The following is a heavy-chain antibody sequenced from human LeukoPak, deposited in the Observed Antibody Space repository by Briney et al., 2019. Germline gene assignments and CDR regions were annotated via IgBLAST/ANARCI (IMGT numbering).Heavy chain of an antibody. CDR2: VYYGRSP. V-gene: IGHV4-39*02. J-gene: IGHJ4*02. CDR3: ARSSGTGTFSF. D-gene: IGHD7-27*01. Sequence: SETLSLTCTVSGDSISRSTYYWAWIRQPPGKGLEWIGSVYYGRSPYFNPSLESRATISVDTSKNHFSLKMSSVTAADTAVYYCARSSGTGTFSFWGQGTLVTVSS. CDR1: GDSISRSTYY.